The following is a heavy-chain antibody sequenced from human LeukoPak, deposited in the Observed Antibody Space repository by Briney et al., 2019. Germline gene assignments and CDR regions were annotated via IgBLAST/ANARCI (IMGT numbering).Heavy chain of an antibody. CDR3: ARTLIAARLGYYYYYMDV. CDR2: IYHSGST. CDR1: GGSISSGGYY. J-gene: IGHJ6*03. V-gene: IGHV4-30-2*02. D-gene: IGHD6-6*01. Sequence: PSETLSLTCTVSGGSISSGGYYWSWIRQPPGKGLEWIGYIYHSGSTYYNPSLKSRVTISVDTSKNQFSLKLSSVTAADTAVYYCARTLIAARLGYYYYYMDVWGKGTTVTVSS.